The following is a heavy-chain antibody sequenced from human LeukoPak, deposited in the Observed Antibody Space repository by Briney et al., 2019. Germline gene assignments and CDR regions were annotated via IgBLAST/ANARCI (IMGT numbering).Heavy chain of an antibody. D-gene: IGHD3-22*01. CDR3: ARDWEDSRGYHQLGFGP. CDR1: GDSVSGITAA. J-gene: IGHJ5*02. CDR2: TYYRSKWFN. V-gene: IGHV6-1*01. Sequence: SQTLSLTCAISGDSVSGITAAWHWIRQSPSRGLEWLGRTYYRSKWFNDYAVSLKGRITINADTSKNQLSLHLNSVTPEDTAVYYCARDWEDSRGYHQLGFGPWGQGTLVTVSS.